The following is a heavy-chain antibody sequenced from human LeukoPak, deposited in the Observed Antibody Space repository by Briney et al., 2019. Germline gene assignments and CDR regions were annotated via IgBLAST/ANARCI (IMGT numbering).Heavy chain of an antibody. J-gene: IGHJ5*02. V-gene: IGHV3-23*01. Sequence: PGGSLRLSCAASGFTFSGYAMSWVRQAPGKGLERVSVISGSGTTTHYADSVKGRFTISRDDSKNTLYLQMNSLRVEDTAVYYCARRGYDILTGYSWYNWFDPWGQGTLVTVSS. CDR3: ARRGYDILTGYSWYNWFDP. CDR1: GFTFSGYA. D-gene: IGHD3-9*01. CDR2: ISGSGTTT.